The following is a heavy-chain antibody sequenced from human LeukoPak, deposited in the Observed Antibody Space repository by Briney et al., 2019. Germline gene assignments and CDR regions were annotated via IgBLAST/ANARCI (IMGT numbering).Heavy chain of an antibody. D-gene: IGHD3-22*01. CDR2: IHYSGST. CDR3: ARGKFLADYYDSSCYFDY. V-gene: IGHV4-31*03. Sequence: SETLSLTCTVSGGSISNGGYYWSWIRQHPGKGLEWIGYIHYSGSTYYNPSLKSRATISVDTSKNQFSLKLSSVTAADTAVYYCARGKFLADYYDSSCYFDYWGQGTLVTVSS. J-gene: IGHJ4*02. CDR1: GGSISNGGYY.